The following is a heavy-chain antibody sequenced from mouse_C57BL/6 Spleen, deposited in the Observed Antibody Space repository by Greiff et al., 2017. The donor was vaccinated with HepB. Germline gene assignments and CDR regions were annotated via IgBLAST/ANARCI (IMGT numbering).Heavy chain of an antibody. CDR2: IFPGSGST. CDR1: GYTFTDYY. Sequence: VQLQESGPELVKPGASVKISCKASGYTFTDYYINWVKQRPGQGLEWIGWIFPGSGSTYYNEKFKGKATLTVDKSSSTAYMLLSSLTSEDSAVYFCARSPYYYGSLDYAMDYWGQGTSVTVSS. CDR3: ARSPYYYGSLDYAMDY. J-gene: IGHJ4*01. D-gene: IGHD1-1*01. V-gene: IGHV1-75*01.